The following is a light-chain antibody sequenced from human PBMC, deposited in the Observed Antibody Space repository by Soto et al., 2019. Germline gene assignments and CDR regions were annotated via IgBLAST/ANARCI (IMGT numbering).Light chain of an antibody. CDR1: QSVISSY. Sequence: EILLTQSPGTLSLSPGEGATLSCRASQSVISSYLAWYQQKPGQAPRLLIYGASSRATGIPDRFSGSGSGPDFSLTISRLEPEDFAVYYCQQYASSPGTFGQGTKVEIK. CDR2: GAS. CDR3: QQYASSPGT. V-gene: IGKV3-20*01. J-gene: IGKJ1*01.